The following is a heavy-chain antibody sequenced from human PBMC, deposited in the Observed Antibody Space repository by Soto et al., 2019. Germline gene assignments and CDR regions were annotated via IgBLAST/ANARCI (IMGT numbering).Heavy chain of an antibody. CDR1: GFTFSSYA. Sequence: EVQLLESGGGLVQPGGSLRLSCAASGFTFSSYAMSWVRQAPGKGLEWVSTISGSGGGTYYADSVKGRFSISRDNSKNTLYLQMNRLRDEDTAVYYCAKVLCSGGSCYIYYFDYWGQGTLVTVSS. D-gene: IGHD2-15*01. CDR3: AKVLCSGGSCYIYYFDY. CDR2: ISGSGGGT. V-gene: IGHV3-23*01. J-gene: IGHJ4*02.